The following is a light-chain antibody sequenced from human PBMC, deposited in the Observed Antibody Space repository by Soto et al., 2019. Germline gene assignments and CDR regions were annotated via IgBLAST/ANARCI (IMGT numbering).Light chain of an antibody. CDR3: QAWDSSTVV. V-gene: IGLV3-1*01. CDR2: QDT. Sequence: SYELTQPPSVSVSPGQTASFTCSGDKLGDKYACWYRQKPGQSPVLVMYQDTKRPSGIPERFSGSNSGNTATLTISGTQAMDEADYYCQAWDSSTVVFGGGTKVTVL. J-gene: IGLJ2*01. CDR1: KLGDKY.